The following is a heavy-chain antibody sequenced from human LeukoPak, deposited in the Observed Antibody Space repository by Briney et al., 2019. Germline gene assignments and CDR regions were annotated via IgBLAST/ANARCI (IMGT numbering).Heavy chain of an antibody. D-gene: IGHD6-6*01. CDR2: ISSNGGST. J-gene: IGHJ4*02. V-gene: IGHV3-64*01. CDR3: AKDQGGIAARPTPFDY. Sequence: GGSLRLSCAASGFTFSSYAMHWVRQAPGKGLEYVSAISSNGGSTYYANSVKGRFTISRDNSKNTLYLQMNSLRAEDTAVYYCAKDQGGIAARPTPFDYWGQGTLVTVSS. CDR1: GFTFSSYA.